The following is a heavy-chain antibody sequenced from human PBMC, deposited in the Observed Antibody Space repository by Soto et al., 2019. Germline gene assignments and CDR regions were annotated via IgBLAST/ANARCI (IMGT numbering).Heavy chain of an antibody. Sequence: EVQLVESGGGLVKPGGSLRLSCAASGFTFSSYSMSWVRQAPGKGLEWVSSSSSSSNYIYYADSVKGRFTISRDNAKNSLFLQMNSLRAEDTAVYYCARSPGRWLRLGTDYWYFDLWGRGTLVTFSS. J-gene: IGHJ2*01. V-gene: IGHV3-21*01. CDR3: ARSPGRWLRLGTDYWYFDL. CDR1: GFTFSSYS. CDR2: SSSSSNYI. D-gene: IGHD5-12*01.